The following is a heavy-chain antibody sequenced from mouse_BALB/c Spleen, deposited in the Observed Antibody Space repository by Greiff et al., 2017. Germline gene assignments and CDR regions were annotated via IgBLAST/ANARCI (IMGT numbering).Heavy chain of an antibody. V-gene: IGHV2-6-2*01. D-gene: IGHD2-10*02. CDR1: GFSLTSYG. CDR3: ARQKYGNYLYAMDY. CDR2: IWSDGST. J-gene: IGHJ4*01. Sequence: VQRVESGPDLVAPSQSLSITCTVSGFSLTSYGVHWVRQPPGKGLEWLVVIWSDGSTTYNSALKSRLSISKDNSKSQVFLKMNSLQTDDTAMYYCARQKYGNYLYAMDYWGQGTSVTVSS.